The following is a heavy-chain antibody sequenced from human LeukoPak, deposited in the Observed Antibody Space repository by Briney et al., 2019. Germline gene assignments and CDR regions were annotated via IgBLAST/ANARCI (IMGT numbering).Heavy chain of an antibody. CDR3: AREVADYGGYYYYHYMDV. D-gene: IGHD4-23*01. J-gene: IGHJ6*03. CDR2: IYTSGSD. V-gene: IGHV4-4*07. Sequence: SETLSLTCTVSGGSISSYYWSWIRQPAGKGLEWIGRIYTSGSDNYNPSLKSRVTMSVDTSKNQFSLKLSSVTAADTAMYYCAREVADYGGYYYYHYMDVWGKGTTVTISS. CDR1: GGSISSYY.